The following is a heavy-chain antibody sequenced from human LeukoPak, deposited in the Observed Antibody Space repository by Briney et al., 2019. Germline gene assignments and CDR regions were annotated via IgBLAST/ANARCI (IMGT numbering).Heavy chain of an antibody. Sequence: SVTVSFKASGGTFSSYAISWVRQAPGQGLEWMGGIIPIFGTANYAQKFQGRVTITTDESTSTAYMELSSLRSEDTAVYYCARDLVAAAGTWFDPWGQGTLVTVSS. CDR3: ARDLVAAAGTWFDP. CDR2: IIPIFGTA. CDR1: GGTFSSYA. J-gene: IGHJ5*02. V-gene: IGHV1-69*05. D-gene: IGHD6-13*01.